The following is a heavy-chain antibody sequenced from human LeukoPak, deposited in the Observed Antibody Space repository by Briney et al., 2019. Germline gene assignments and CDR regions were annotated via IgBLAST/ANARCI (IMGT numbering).Heavy chain of an antibody. CDR2: ISGSGGST. Sequence: GGSLRLSCAASGFTFSSYAMSWVRQAPGKGLEWVSAISGSGGSTYCADSVKGRFTISRDNSKNTLYLQMNSLRAEDTAVYYCAKVPPTSTVVTPSFDYWGQGTLVTVSS. V-gene: IGHV3-23*01. CDR1: GFTFSSYA. D-gene: IGHD4-23*01. CDR3: AKVPPTSTVVTPSFDY. J-gene: IGHJ4*02.